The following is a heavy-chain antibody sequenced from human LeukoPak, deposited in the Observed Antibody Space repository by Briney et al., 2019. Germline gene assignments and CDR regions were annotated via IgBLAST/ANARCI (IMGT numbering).Heavy chain of an antibody. D-gene: IGHD3-3*01. Sequence: HPGGSLRLSCVASGFTFETFWMSWIQQAPGKGLEWVANINQDETEKYFVDAVKGRFTISRDNAQNSVYLQMSSLRAEDTAIYYCARDIRKRGYYDFWSGYYKGSPIYYGMDVWGQGTAVTVSS. CDR3: ARDIRKRGYYDFWSGYYKGSPIYYGMDV. CDR2: INQDETEK. J-gene: IGHJ6*02. CDR1: GFTFETFW. V-gene: IGHV3-7*03.